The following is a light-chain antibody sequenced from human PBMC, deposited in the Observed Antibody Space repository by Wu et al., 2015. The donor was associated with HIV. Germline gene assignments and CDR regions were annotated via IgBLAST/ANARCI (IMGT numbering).Light chain of an antibody. CDR3: QQHANWPLT. V-gene: IGKV3-11*01. J-gene: IGKJ5*01. CDR1: QSVSSA. Sequence: EIVMTQSPVTLSVSPGERATLSCRASQSVSSAVAWYQQKPGQAPRLLIYDASNRATGIPARFTGGGSGTDYTLTISSLEPEDFAIYYCQQHANWPLTFGQGTRLEIK. CDR2: DAS.